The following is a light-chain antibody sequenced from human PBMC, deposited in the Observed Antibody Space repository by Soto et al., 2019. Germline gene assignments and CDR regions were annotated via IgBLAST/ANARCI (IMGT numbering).Light chain of an antibody. V-gene: IGLV2-14*01. J-gene: IGLJ2*01. CDR2: DVS. CDR3: SSYTNSSTLGV. Sequence: QSALTQPASVSGSPGQSITISCTGTSSDVGGYTYVSWYQQHPGKAPKFMIYDVSNRPSAVCNRFYGSKSGNTASLTISEGQAEHEADYYCSSYTNSSTLGVFGGGTTVTVL. CDR1: SSDVGGYTY.